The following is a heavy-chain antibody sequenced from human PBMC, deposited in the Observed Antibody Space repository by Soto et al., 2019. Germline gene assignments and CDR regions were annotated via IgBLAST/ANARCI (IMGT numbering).Heavy chain of an antibody. V-gene: IGHV4-59*08. CDR2: IYYSGST. D-gene: IGHD2-2*01. CDR3: ARHPVPAAEVDY. J-gene: IGHJ4*02. CDR1: GGSISSFY. Sequence: SETLSLTCTVAGGSISSFYGSWIRQPPGKGLEWIGFIYYSGSTNYNPSLKSRVTISVDTSKNQFSLKLSSVTAADTAVYYCARHPVPAAEVDYWGRGTLVTVSS.